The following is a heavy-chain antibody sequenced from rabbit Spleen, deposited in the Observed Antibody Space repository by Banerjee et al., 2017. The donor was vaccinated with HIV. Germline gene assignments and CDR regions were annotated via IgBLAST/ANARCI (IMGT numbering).Heavy chain of an antibody. CDR3: ARDTSTSFSSYGMDL. Sequence: QSLEESGGDLVKPGASLTLTCTASGVSFSSSSYMCWVLQAPGKGLEWIACIDIGSSGFTYFATWAKGRFTISKTSSTTVTLQMTRLTAADTATYFCARDTSTSFSSYGMDLWGQGTLVTVS. CDR1: GVSFSSSSY. CDR2: IDIGSSGFT. D-gene: IGHD1-1*01. V-gene: IGHV1S40*01. J-gene: IGHJ6*01.